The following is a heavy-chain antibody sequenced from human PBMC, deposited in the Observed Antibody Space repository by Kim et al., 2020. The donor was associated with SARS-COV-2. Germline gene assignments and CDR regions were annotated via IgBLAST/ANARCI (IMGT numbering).Heavy chain of an antibody. D-gene: IGHD6-6*01. J-gene: IGHJ4*02. Sequence: YYLDSVKGRLTSSRDDAMNSLYLQMNSLRAEDTAVYYCAIDRRRDGYLDYWGQGTLVTVSS. V-gene: IGHV3-7*01. CDR3: AIDRRRDGYLDY.